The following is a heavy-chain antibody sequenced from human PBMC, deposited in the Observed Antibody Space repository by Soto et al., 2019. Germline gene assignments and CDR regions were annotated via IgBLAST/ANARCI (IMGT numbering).Heavy chain of an antibody. D-gene: IGHD2-15*01. V-gene: IGHV3-23*01. CDR1: GFTFSSYA. J-gene: IGHJ3*02. CDR3: AKSDIVGDAFDI. Sequence: EVQLLESGGGLVQPGGSLRLSCAASGFTFSSYAMSWVRQAPGKGREWVSAISGSGGSTYYADSVKGRFTISRDNSKNTLYLQMNSLRAEDTAVYYCAKSDIVGDAFDIWGQGTMVTVSS. CDR2: ISGSGGST.